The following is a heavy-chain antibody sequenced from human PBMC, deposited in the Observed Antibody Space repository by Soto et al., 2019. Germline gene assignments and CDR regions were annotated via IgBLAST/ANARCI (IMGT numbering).Heavy chain of an antibody. CDR2: MNPNSGNT. Sequence: QVQLVQSGAEVKKPGASVKVSCKASGYTFTSYDINWVRQATGQGLEWMGWMNPNSGNTGYAQKFQGRVTMTRNTSIRTAYMGLSSLRSEDTAVYYCAKSIRGLRRLHYYYGMDVWGQGTTVTVSS. J-gene: IGHJ6*02. V-gene: IGHV1-8*01. CDR3: AKSIRGLRRLHYYYGMDV. CDR1: GYTFTSYD. D-gene: IGHD4-17*01.